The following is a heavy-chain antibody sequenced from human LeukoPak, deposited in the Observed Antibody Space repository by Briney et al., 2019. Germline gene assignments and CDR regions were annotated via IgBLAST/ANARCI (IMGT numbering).Heavy chain of an antibody. J-gene: IGHJ4*02. CDR3: ASTPAGGYSYGYGY. Sequence: PGGSLRLSCAASGFTVSSNYMSWVRQAPGKGLEWVSVIYSGGSTYYADSVKGRFTISRDNSKNTLYLQMNSLSAEDTAVYYCASTPAGGYSYGYGYWGQGTLVSVSS. CDR1: GFTVSSNY. D-gene: IGHD5-18*01. V-gene: IGHV3-53*01. CDR2: IYSGGST.